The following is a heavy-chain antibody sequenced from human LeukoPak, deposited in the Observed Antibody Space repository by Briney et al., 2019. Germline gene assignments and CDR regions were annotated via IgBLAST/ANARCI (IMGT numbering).Heavy chain of an antibody. CDR3: ARYLGYDIRVYFHYFDY. D-gene: IGHD3-22*01. CDR2: ISSSSDI. J-gene: IGHJ4*02. V-gene: IGHV3-21*01. Sequence: PGVSLRLFCAASIFAFSRYNMNWVPQAPGKGLEGVSSISSSSDIYYEESVKGRYNISRDNARNLLYLQMNSQRHEDTAVYYCARYLGYDIRVYFHYFDYWGQGSRVSVSS. CDR1: IFAFSRYN.